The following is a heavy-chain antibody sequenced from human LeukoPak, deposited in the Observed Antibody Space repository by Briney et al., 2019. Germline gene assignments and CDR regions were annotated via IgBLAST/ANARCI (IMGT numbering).Heavy chain of an antibody. J-gene: IGHJ5*01. V-gene: IGHV3-21*06. CDR1: GFTFSSHT. CDR3: TRELLSLHQGLDS. Sequence: PGGSLRLSCAASGFTFSSHTMKWVRQAPGKGLEWVACVSSNANKMYYAESVRGRFTVSRDNAGNSLSLQMDSLRAEDTAVYYCTRELLSLHQGLDSWGQGTLVTVSS. CDR2: VSSNANKM. D-gene: IGHD2/OR15-2a*01.